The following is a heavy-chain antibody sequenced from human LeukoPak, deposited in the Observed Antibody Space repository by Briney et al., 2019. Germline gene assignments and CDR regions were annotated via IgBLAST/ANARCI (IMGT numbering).Heavy chain of an antibody. CDR3: AKYGASGGSHGMDV. CDR2: IGSSGGGT. CDR1: GFTFSSYA. V-gene: IGHV3-23*01. D-gene: IGHD4/OR15-4a*01. Sequence: GGSLRLSCAASGFTFSSYAMNWVRQAPGKGLEWVSAIGSSGGGTYYPDSVKGRFTVSRDNSKNTLYLQMNSLSAEDTAVYYCAKYGASGGSHGMDVWGQGTTVTVSS. J-gene: IGHJ6*02.